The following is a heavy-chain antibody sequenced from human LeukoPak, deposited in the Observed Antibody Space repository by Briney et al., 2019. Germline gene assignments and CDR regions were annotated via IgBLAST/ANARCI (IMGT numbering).Heavy chain of an antibody. D-gene: IGHD6-25*01. CDR1: GGSISSIIYY. CDR2: IYFSGKT. V-gene: IGHV4-39*01. CDR3: ARHENARSSSGLEH. Sequence: SETLSPTCTVSGGSISSIIYYWGWIRQPPGKGLEWIGSIYFSGKTYYNPSLKSRITVSVDTSQNQFSLKLSSVTAADTAVYYCARHENARSSSGLEHWGQGTLVTVSS. J-gene: IGHJ4*02.